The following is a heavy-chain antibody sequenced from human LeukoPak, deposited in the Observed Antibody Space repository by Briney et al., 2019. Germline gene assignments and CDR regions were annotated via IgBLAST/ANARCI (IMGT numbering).Heavy chain of an antibody. Sequence: GRSLRLSCAASGFTFSSYGMHWVRQAPGKGLEGVAVILNDGSQEKYADSVKGRFTISRDNSKNTLFLQMNSLRAEDTAVYYCARDDALGDNALDIWGQGTMVTVSS. CDR1: GFTFSSYG. CDR3: ARDDALGDNALDI. J-gene: IGHJ3*02. D-gene: IGHD3-16*01. CDR2: ILNDGSQE. V-gene: IGHV3-33*01.